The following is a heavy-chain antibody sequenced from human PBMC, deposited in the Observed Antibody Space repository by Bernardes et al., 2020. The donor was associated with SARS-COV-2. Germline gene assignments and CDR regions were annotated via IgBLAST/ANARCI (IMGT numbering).Heavy chain of an antibody. V-gene: IGHV3-74*01. Sequence: GGSLSLSCAASGFTFSSYWMHWVRQAPGNGLMWVSRINGDGTRTTYADSVKGRFTISRDNTKNTLYLQMNGLRAEDTALYYCVRGPSDGHGRFEYWGQGTLGTVSS. CDR2: INGDGTRT. CDR3: VRGPSDGHGRFEY. CDR1: GFTFSSYW. J-gene: IGHJ4*02.